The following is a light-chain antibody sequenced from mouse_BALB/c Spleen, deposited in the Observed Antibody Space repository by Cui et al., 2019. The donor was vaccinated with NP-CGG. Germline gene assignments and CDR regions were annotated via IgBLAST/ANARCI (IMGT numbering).Light chain of an antibody. CDR2: GTN. V-gene: IGLV1*01. Sequence: QALVTQESALTTSHGETVTLTCRSSTGAVTTSNYANWVQEKPDHLFTGLIGGTNNRAPGIPARFSGFLIGGKAALTITGAQTEDEAIYFCALWYSNHWVFGGGTKLTVL. J-gene: IGLJ1*01. CDR1: TGAVTTSNY. CDR3: ALWYSNHWV.